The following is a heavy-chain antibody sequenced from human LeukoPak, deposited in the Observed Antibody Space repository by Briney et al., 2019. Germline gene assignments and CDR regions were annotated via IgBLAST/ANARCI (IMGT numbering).Heavy chain of an antibody. CDR1: GFTFSNYA. CDR3: AKDLGDTGY. CDR2: VSGSGGRT. V-gene: IGHV3-23*01. Sequence: GGSLRLSCAASGFTFSNYAMSWFRQAPGKGLEWVSVVSGSGGRTYYADSVKGRFTISRDNSKNTLFLQMNSLRAEDTAIYYCAKDLGDTGYWGQGTLVTVSS. J-gene: IGHJ4*02. D-gene: IGHD3-16*01.